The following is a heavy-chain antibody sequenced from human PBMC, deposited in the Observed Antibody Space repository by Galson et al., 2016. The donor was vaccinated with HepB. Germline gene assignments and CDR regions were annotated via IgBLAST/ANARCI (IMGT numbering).Heavy chain of an antibody. J-gene: IGHJ4*02. Sequence: LRLSCAASGFTFSDYYMSWIRQAPGPGLEWVSYISSSGSTIYYADSVKGRFTISRDNAKTSLYLQMNSLRAEATAVYYRARSRGGYCSGGSCYSPFDCWGQGTLVTVSS. V-gene: IGHV3-11*01. CDR1: GFTFSDYY. CDR3: ARSRGGYCSGGSCYSPFDC. CDR2: ISSSGSTI. D-gene: IGHD2-15*01.